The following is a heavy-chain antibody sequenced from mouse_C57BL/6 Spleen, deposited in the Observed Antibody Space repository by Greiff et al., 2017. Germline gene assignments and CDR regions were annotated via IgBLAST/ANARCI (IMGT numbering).Heavy chain of an antibody. J-gene: IGHJ2*01. CDR2: IYPGAGDT. CDR1: GYAFSSYW. Sequence: QVQLKQSGAELVKPGASVTISCKASGYAFSSYWLNWVKQRPGKGLEWIGQIYPGAGDTNYNGKFKGKATLTADKSSSTANMKISIMTAEDAAVYCGARDGDLDYWGQGTTLTVSS. V-gene: IGHV1-80*01. CDR3: ARDGDLDY.